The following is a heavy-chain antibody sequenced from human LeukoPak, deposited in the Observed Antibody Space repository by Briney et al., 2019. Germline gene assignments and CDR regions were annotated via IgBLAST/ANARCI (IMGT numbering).Heavy chain of an antibody. CDR1: GFTFSSYS. Sequence: GGSLRLSCAASGFTFSSYSMNWVRQAPGKGLEWVAVISYEAKNKYYADSVKGRFTISRDNSMNILYLQMDSLRAEDTAVYYCAKEGTMRVGRYFDYWGQGTLVTVSS. J-gene: IGHJ4*02. CDR2: ISYEAKNK. D-gene: IGHD3-22*01. V-gene: IGHV3-30*18. CDR3: AKEGTMRVGRYFDY.